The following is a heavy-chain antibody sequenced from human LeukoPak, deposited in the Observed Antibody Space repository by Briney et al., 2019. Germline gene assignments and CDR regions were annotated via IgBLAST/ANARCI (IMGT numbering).Heavy chain of an antibody. CDR1: GFTVSTNY. V-gene: IGHV3-53*01. Sequence: PGGSLRLSCAVSGFTVSTNYMTWVHQAPGKGLEWVSTIYIGGSTYYADSVKGRFTISRDNSKNTLYLQMNSLRAEDTAVYYCARDRAVPGRGYYFDCWGQGTLVTVSS. D-gene: IGHD6-19*01. J-gene: IGHJ4*02. CDR3: ARDRAVPGRGYYFDC. CDR2: IYIGGST.